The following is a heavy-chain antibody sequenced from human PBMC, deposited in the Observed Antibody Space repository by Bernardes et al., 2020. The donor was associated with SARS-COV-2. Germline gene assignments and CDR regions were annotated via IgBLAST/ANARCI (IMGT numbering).Heavy chain of an antibody. V-gene: IGHV3-53*01. CDR3: ARGPTDNYVS. CDR2: IYSGGST. Sequence: GGSLRLSCVASGFGFATFEMSWARQAPGKGLEWVSVIYSGGSTYYADSVKGRFTISRDNSKNTLYLQMNSLRAEDTAVYYCARGPTDNYVSWGQGTLVTVSS. D-gene: IGHD3-16*01. J-gene: IGHJ5*02. CDR1: GFGFATFE.